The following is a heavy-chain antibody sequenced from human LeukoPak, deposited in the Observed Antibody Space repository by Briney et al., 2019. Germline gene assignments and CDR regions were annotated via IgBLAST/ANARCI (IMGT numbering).Heavy chain of an antibody. CDR1: GYTFTGYY. J-gene: IGHJ4*02. D-gene: IGHD3-16*01. Sequence: ASVKVSCKASGYTFTGYYMHWMRQAPGQGLQWMGWINPNSGDPNYALNFQGRVTMTRDSSISTAYMELNSLQSDDTAVYYCARGGDGDRRDFDYWGQGTLVTVSS. CDR3: ARGGDGDRRDFDY. CDR2: INPNSGDP. V-gene: IGHV1-2*02.